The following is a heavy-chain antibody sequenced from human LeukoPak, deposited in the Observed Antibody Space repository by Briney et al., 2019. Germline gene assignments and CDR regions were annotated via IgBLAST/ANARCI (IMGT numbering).Heavy chain of an antibody. CDR2: ISSSGSTI. D-gene: IGHD4-17*01. J-gene: IGHJ4*02. CDR3: AREGDGDYAGVSDY. Sequence: PGGSLRLSCAASGFTFSSYEMNWVRQAPGKGLEWVSYISSSGSTIYYADSVKGRFTISRDNAKNSLYLQMNSLRAEDTAVYYCAREGDGDYAGVSDYWGQGTLVTVSS. V-gene: IGHV3-48*03. CDR1: GFTFSSYE.